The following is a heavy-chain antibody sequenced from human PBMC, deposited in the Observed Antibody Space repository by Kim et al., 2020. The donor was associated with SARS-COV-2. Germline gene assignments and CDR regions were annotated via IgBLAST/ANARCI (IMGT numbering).Heavy chain of an antibody. Sequence: ASVKVSCKASGYTFTGYYMHWVRQAPGQGLEWMGWINPNSGGTNYAQKFQGRVTMTRDTSISTAYMELSRLRSDDTAVYYCARGPPGFWSEAFDYWGQGTLVTVSS. CDR3: ARGPPGFWSEAFDY. D-gene: IGHD2-8*02. CDR1: GYTFTGYY. CDR2: INPNSGGT. J-gene: IGHJ4*02. V-gene: IGHV1-2*02.